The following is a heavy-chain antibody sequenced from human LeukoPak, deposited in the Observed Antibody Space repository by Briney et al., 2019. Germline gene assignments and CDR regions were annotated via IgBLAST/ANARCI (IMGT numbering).Heavy chain of an antibody. V-gene: IGHV4-30-4*01. D-gene: IGHD3-9*01. J-gene: IGHJ5*02. CDR3: ARELSYSDISDGPDGFDP. CDR1: GDSISSGIHY. Sequence: PSETLSLTCTVSGDSISSGIHYWSWIRQSPGKGLESIGYIFYSGTTYYNPSLQGRVTMSLDMSKNQFSLRLNSVTAADTAVYFCARELSYSDISDGPDGFDPWGQGSLVIVSS. CDR2: IFYSGTT.